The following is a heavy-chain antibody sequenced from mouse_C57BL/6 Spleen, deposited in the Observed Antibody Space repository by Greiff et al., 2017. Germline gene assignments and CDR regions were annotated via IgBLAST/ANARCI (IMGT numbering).Heavy chain of an antibody. Sequence: VQLQQSVAELVRPGASVKLSCTASGFNIKTTYMHWVKQRPEPGLEWIGRIDPANGNTKYAPKFQGKATITADTSSNTAYLQLSSLTSEDTAIYYCATNYDGDWYFDVWGTGTTVTVSS. J-gene: IGHJ1*03. V-gene: IGHV14-3*01. CDR3: ATNYDGDWYFDV. CDR2: IDPANGNT. CDR1: GFNIKTTY. D-gene: IGHD2-4*01.